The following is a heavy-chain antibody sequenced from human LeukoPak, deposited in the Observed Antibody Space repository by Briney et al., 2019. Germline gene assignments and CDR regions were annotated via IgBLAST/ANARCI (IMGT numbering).Heavy chain of an antibody. V-gene: IGHV3-23*01. CDR3: AKGATTRSTVITYYFDN. CDR1: GFTFSTYA. D-gene: IGHD4-17*01. CDR2: ISGSGVTT. Sequence: GGSLRLSCAASGFTFSTYAMSWVRQAPGKGLEWVSGISGSGVTTYYTDSVKGRFTISRDNAKNTLYLQIDTMRVEDTAVYYCAKGATTRSTVITYYFDNWGQGTLVTVSS. J-gene: IGHJ4*02.